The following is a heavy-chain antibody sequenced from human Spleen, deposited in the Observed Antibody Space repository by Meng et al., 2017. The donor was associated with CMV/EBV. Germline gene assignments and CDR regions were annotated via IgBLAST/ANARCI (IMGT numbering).Heavy chain of an antibody. J-gene: IGHJ6*02. V-gene: IGHV5-51*01. Sequence: FTSYWIGWVRQMPGKGLEWMGIIYPGDSDTRYSPSFQGQVTISADKSISTAYLQWSSLKASDTAMYYCARQNYYDSSGYPEYYGMDVWGQGTRVTVSS. CDR3: ARQNYYDSSGYPEYYGMDV. CDR2: IYPGDSDT. D-gene: IGHD3-22*01. CDR1: FTSYW.